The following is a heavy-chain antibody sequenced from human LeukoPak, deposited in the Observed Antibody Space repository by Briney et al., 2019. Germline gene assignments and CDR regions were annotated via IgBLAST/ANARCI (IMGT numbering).Heavy chain of an antibody. CDR1: GDSITSYY. Sequence: SETLSLTCTVSGDSITSYYWSWIRQPPGKGLEWIGYIFYSGSTSYNPSLKSRVTISVDTSKNQFPLKLTSVTAADTAVYYCARGAGSGDYWGQGTLVTVSS. CDR3: ARGAGSGDY. J-gene: IGHJ4*02. V-gene: IGHV4-59*01. CDR2: IFYSGST.